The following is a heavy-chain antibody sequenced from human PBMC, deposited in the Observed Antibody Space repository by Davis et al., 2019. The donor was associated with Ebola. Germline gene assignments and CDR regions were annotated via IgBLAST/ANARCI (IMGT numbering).Heavy chain of an antibody. D-gene: IGHD5-18*01. Sequence: PSETLSLTCAISGDSVSSGGWNWIRQSPSRGLEWLGRTYYSSKWYKDYAVTVKSRITINPDTSKNQFSLQLNSVTPEDTALYYCARGWLQGGLDVWGEGTTVTVSS. V-gene: IGHV6-1*01. CDR1: GDSVSSGG. CDR2: TYYSSKWYK. CDR3: ARGWLQGGLDV. J-gene: IGHJ6*04.